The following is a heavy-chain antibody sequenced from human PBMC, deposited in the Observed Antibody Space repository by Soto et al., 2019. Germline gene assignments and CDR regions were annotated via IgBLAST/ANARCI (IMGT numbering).Heavy chain of an antibody. CDR1: GGTFSSYA. CDR2: IIPIFGTA. Sequence: QVQLVQSGAEVKKPGSSVKVSCKASGGTFSSYAISWVRQAPGQGLEWMGGIIPIFGTANYAQKFQGRVTITADKSTSTADMELSSLRSEDTAVYYCAINNHDYGDYGNYYYYYGMDVWGQGTTVTVSS. CDR3: AINNHDYGDYGNYYYYYGMDV. D-gene: IGHD4-17*01. V-gene: IGHV1-69*06. J-gene: IGHJ6*02.